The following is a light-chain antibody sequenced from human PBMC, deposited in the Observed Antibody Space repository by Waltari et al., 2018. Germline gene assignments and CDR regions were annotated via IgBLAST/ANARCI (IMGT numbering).Light chain of an antibody. V-gene: IGLV2-11*01. CDR2: DVS. Sequence: QSALTQPRSVSGSPGQSVTISCTGTSSDVGGYNYVSWYQQHPGKAPKLMIYDVSKRPSGVPDRFSRSKSGNTASLTISGLQTEDEADYFCCSFAGSVYIWVFGGGTKLTVL. CDR3: CSFAGSVYIWV. CDR1: SSDVGGYNY. J-gene: IGLJ3*02.